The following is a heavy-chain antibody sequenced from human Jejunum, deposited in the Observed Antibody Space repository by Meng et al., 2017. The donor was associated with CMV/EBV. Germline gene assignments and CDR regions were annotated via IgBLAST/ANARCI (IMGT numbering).Heavy chain of an antibody. CDR3: ARDNGDYYYGMDV. D-gene: IGHD4-17*01. Sequence: VSGGSINDYDWSWIRHSPGKGLEWIGYIYYSGATRYNPSLESRVSISIDTSRKHFSLKMTSVTAADTAMYYCARDNGDYYYGMDVWGQGTPVTVSS. CDR2: IYYSGAT. J-gene: IGHJ6*02. CDR1: GGSINDYD. V-gene: IGHV4-59*01.